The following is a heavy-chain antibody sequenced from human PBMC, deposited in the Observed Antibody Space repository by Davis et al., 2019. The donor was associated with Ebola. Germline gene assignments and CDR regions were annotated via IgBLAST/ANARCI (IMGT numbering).Heavy chain of an antibody. CDR1: GYTFTSYG. D-gene: IGHD3-22*01. V-gene: IGHV1-69*04. Sequence: AASVKVSCKASGYTFTSYGISWVRQAPVQGLEWMRRIIPILGIANYAQKFQGRVTITADKSTSTSYMELSSLRSEDTAVYYCARGYDSSGYYYDYYYGMDVWGQGTTVTVSS. CDR2: IIPILGIA. J-gene: IGHJ6*02. CDR3: ARGYDSSGYYYDYYYGMDV.